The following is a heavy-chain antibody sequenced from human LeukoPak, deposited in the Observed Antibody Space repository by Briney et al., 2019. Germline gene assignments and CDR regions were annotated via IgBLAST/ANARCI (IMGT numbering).Heavy chain of an antibody. J-gene: IGHJ4*02. CDR3: ANYCRGLPRERLYDY. CDR1: GFTFSDYY. D-gene: IGHD1-26*01. V-gene: IGHV3-11*04. CDR2: ISSSGSTI. Sequence: PGGSLRLSCAASGFTFSDYYMSWIRQAPGKGLEWVSYISSSGSTIYYADSVKGRFTISRDNAKNSLYLQMNSLRAEDTAVYYCANYCRGLPRERLYDYWGQGTLVTVSS.